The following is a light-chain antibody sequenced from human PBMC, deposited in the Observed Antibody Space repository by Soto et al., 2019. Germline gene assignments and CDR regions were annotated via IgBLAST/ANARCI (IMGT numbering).Light chain of an antibody. CDR2: RNN. Sequence: QSVLTQPPSASGTPGQRVTISCSGSTSNIGSYYVYWYHQLPGTAPKLLIYRNNQRPSGVPDRFSGSKSGTSASLAISGLPSEDEADYFCAAWDDSLSGSVVFGGGTKLTVL. J-gene: IGLJ2*01. V-gene: IGLV1-47*01. CDR1: TSNIGSYY. CDR3: AAWDDSLSGSVV.